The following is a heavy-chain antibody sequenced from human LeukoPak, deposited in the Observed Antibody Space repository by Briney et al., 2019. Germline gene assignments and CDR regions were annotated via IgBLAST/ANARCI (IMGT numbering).Heavy chain of an antibody. V-gene: IGHV3-64D*06. CDR1: GFTFSSYA. D-gene: IGHD3-10*01. CDR2: ISSNGGST. J-gene: IGHJ4*02. CDR3: VKDRGTCYYGSGSYLAY. Sequence: PGGSLRLSCSASGFTFSSYAMHWVRQAPGKGLEYVSAISSNGGSTYYADSVKGRFTISRDNSKNTLYLQMSSLRAEDTAVYYCVKDRGTCYYGSGSYLAYWGQGTLVTVSS.